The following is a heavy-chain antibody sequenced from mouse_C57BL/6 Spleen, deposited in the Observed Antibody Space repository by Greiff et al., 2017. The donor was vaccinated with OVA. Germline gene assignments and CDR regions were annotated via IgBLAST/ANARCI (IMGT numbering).Heavy chain of an antibody. V-gene: IGHV5-12*01. CDR1: GFTFSDYY. CDR3: ARHAALDY. CDR2: ISNGGGST. J-gene: IGHJ2*01. Sequence: EVQVVESGGGLVQPGGSLKLSCAASGFTFSDYYMSWVRQTPEKRLEWVAYISNGGGSTYYPDTVKGRFTISRDNAKNTLYLHMSRLKSEDTAMYYCARHAALDYWGQGTTLTVSS.